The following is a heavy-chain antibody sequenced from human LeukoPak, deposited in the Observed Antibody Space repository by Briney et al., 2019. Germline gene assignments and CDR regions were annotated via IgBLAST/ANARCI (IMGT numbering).Heavy chain of an antibody. D-gene: IGHD6-19*01. V-gene: IGHV5-51*01. Sequence: GESLKISCKGSGYSFTSDWIGWVRQMPGKGLEWMGIIYPGDSDTRYSPSFQGQVTMSADKSIRTAYLQWSSLKASDTAMYYCASFSFMAGNAFDIWGQGTMVTVSS. J-gene: IGHJ3*02. CDR2: IYPGDSDT. CDR3: ASFSFMAGNAFDI. CDR1: GYSFTSDW.